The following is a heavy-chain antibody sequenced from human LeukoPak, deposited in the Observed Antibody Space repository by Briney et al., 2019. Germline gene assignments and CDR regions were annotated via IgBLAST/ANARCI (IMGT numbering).Heavy chain of an antibody. J-gene: IGHJ3*02. CDR1: GGSLNSNSYY. Sequence: KPSETLSLTCAVSGGSLNSNSYYWGWIRQPPGKGREWIGSISYSGNTYYNPSLKSRVTISVDTSQNQFSLNLSSVTAAETSIYYCAGSYSSTWYSTFDIWGQGTMVTVSS. V-gene: IGHV4-39*01. CDR3: AGSYSSTWYSTFDI. CDR2: ISYSGNT. D-gene: IGHD6-13*01.